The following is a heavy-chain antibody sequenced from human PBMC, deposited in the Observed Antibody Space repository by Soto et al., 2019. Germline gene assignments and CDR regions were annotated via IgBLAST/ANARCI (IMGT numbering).Heavy chain of an antibody. CDR3: ARHLRDNWTPFYSYGMDV. V-gene: IGHV4-39*01. Sequence: SETLSLTCTVSGGSISSSSYYWGWIRQPPGKGLEWIGSIYYSGSTYYNPSLKSRVTISVDTSKNQFSLKLSSVTAADTAVYYCARHLRDNWTPFYSYGMDVWGQGTTVTVSS. D-gene: IGHD1-20*01. J-gene: IGHJ6*02. CDR1: GGSISSSSYY. CDR2: IYYSGST.